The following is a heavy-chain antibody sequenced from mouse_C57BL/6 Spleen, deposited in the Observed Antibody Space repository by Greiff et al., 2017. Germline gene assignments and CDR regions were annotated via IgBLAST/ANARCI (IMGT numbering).Heavy chain of an antibody. D-gene: IGHD1-1*01. Sequence: VHLQQSGPELVKPGASVKISCKASGYAFSSSWMNWVKQRPGKGLEWIGRIYPGDGDTNYNGKFKGKATLTADKSSSTAYMQLSSLTSEDSAVYFCAVTTVVATRYFDVWGTGTTVTVSS. J-gene: IGHJ1*03. V-gene: IGHV1-82*01. CDR2: IYPGDGDT. CDR3: AVTTVVATRYFDV. CDR1: GYAFSSSW.